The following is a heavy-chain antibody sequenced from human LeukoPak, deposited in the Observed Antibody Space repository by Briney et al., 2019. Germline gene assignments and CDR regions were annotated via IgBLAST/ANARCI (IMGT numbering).Heavy chain of an antibody. D-gene: IGHD6-6*01. Sequence: GGSLRLSCAASGFTFSSYAMHWVRQAPGKGLEYVSAISSNGGSTYYANSVKGRFTISRDNSKNSLYLQMNSLRAEDTAVYYCAKASREKQLVSSNYYMDVWGKGTTVTVSS. CDR3: AKASREKQLVSSNYYMDV. CDR2: ISSNGGST. V-gene: IGHV3-64*01. J-gene: IGHJ6*03. CDR1: GFTFSSYA.